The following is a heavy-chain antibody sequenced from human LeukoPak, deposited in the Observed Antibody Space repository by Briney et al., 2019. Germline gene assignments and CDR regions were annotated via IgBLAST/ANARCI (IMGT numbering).Heavy chain of an antibody. J-gene: IGHJ3*02. CDR3: ARDSDLIVVVPAADRDAFDI. CDR2: ISAYNGKT. V-gene: IGHV1-18*01. D-gene: IGHD2-2*01. CDR1: GYTFTSYG. Sequence: ASVKVSCKASGYTFTSYGISWVRQAHGQGGEWMGWISAYNGKTNYAQKLQGRVTITTDTSTSTAYMELRSLRSDGTAVYYCARDSDLIVVVPAADRDAFDIWGQGTMVTVSS.